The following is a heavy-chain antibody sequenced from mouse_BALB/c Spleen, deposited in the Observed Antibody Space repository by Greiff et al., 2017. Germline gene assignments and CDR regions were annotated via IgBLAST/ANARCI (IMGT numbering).Heavy chain of an antibody. D-gene: IGHD3-3*01. V-gene: IGHV1-7*01. Sequence: VQLQQSGAELAKPGASVKMSCKASGYTFTSYWMHWVKQRPGQGLEWIGYINPSTGYTEYNQTFKDKATLAADKSSSTAYLQLSSLTSEDSAVYFCARWGGDPNGMDDWGQGTTVTVSS. CDR3: ARWGGDPNGMDD. CDR1: GYTFTSYW. J-gene: IGHJ4*01. CDR2: INPSTGYT.